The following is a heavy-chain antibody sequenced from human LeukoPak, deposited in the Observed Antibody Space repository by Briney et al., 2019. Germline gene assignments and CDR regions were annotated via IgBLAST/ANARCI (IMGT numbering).Heavy chain of an antibody. CDR1: GGSISSYY. V-gene: IGHV4-59*01. J-gene: IGHJ4*02. CDR3: AREGNYYSESSGYPI. Sequence: SETLSLTCTVSGGSISSYYWSWIRRPPGKGLEWIGYIYYSGSTNYNPSLKSRVTISVDTSKNQFSLKLSSVTAADTAVYYCAREGNYYSESSGYPIWGQGTLVTVSS. CDR2: IYYSGST. D-gene: IGHD3-22*01.